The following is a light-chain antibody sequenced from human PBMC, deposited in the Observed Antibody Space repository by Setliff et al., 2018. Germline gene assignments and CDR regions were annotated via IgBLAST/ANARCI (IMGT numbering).Light chain of an antibody. CDR2: EVT. CDR1: SSDVGFYNY. CDR3: TSYAGSNNFV. J-gene: IGLJ1*01. Sequence: QSVLTQPPSASGSPGQSVTVSCTGTSSDVGFYNYVSWYQQHPGKAPKLMIYEVTKRPSGVPDRFSGSKSGNTASLTVSGLLAEDEADYYCTSYAGSNNFVVGSGTKV. V-gene: IGLV2-8*01.